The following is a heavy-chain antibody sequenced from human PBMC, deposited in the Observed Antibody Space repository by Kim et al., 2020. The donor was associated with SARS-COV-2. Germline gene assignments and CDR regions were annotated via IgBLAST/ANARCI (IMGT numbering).Heavy chain of an antibody. D-gene: IGHD3-10*01. Sequence: GGSLRLSCAASGFTFSSYGMHWVRQAPGKGLEWVVVISYDGSDKYYADSVKGRFTISRDNSKNTLYLQMNSLRAEDTAVYYCARDGKYYYGSGSYYPGYWGQGTLVTVSS. V-gene: IGHV3-33*05. CDR2: ISYDGSDK. CDR3: ARDGKYYYGSGSYYPGY. J-gene: IGHJ4*02. CDR1: GFTFSSYG.